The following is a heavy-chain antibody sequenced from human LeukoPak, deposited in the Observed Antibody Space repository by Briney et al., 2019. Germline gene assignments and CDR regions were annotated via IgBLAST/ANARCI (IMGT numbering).Heavy chain of an antibody. CDR2: IYYSGST. J-gene: IGHJ3*02. D-gene: IGHD3-10*01. CDR3: ARGVTGGGSGSYYNPPYDAFDI. CDR1: GGSISSSSYY. V-gene: IGHV4-39*01. Sequence: SETLSLTCTVSGGSISSSSYYWGWIRQPPGKGLEWIGSIYYSGSTYYNPSLKSRVTISVDTSKNQFSLKLSSVTAADTAVYYCARGVTGGGSGSYYNPPYDAFDIWGQGTMVTVSS.